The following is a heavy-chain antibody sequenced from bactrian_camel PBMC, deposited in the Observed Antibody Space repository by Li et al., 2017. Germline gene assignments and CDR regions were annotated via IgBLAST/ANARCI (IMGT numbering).Heavy chain of an antibody. V-gene: IGHV3S40*01. CDR3: VRSVSGSCCYPEYNY. Sequence: VQLVESGGALVQPGGSLRLSCATSGLPSRTYYLSWVRQAPGKGHEWVSIINRGGTTYYADSMKGRFTISRDNAKNTAYQQMNSLKPEDTAFYYCVRSVSGSCCYPEYNYWGQGTQVTVS. D-gene: IGHD2*01. CDR1: GLPSRTYY. CDR2: IINRGGTT. J-gene: IGHJ4*01.